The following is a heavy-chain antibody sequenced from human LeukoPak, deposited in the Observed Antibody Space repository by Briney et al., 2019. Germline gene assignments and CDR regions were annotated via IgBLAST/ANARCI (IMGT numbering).Heavy chain of an antibody. V-gene: IGHV3-74*01. D-gene: IGHD2-2*01. CDR1: GFTFSSYW. J-gene: IGHJ4*03. Sequence: PGGSLRLSWAASGFTFSSYWMHWVRQAPGKGLVWVSRINSDGSSTSYADSVKGRFTTSRDNAKNTLYLQMNSLRAEDTAVYYCARGGSTGYFDYWGQGTLVTVSS. CDR3: ARGGSTGYFDY. CDR2: INSDGSST.